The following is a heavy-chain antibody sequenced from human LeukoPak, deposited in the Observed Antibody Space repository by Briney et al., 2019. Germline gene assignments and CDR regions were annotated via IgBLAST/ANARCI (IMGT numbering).Heavy chain of an antibody. CDR1: GFTFSSYA. CDR2: ISGSGGTT. Sequence: PGGSLRLSCAASGFTFSSYAMSWVRQARGKGLEWVSSISGSGGTTHYADSVRGRFTISRDNSKNTLYLQMNSLRAEDTAIYYCATGYIGAAGLDYWGQGTLVTVSS. V-gene: IGHV3-23*01. J-gene: IGHJ4*02. D-gene: IGHD6-13*01. CDR3: ATGYIGAAGLDY.